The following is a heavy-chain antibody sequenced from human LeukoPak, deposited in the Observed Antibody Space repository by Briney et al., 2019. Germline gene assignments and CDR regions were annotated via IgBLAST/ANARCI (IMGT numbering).Heavy chain of an antibody. CDR2: VYYNGLT. CDR1: GGSINNYY. Sequence: SETLSLTCTVSGGSINNYYWSWIRQPPGGGLEWIGYVYYNGLTGYNPSLNSRVTISVDTSKNQFSLKVNSVTAADTAMYYWARYCNDGSCFSKALDYWGQGTLATVSS. D-gene: IGHD2-15*01. V-gene: IGHV4-59*08. J-gene: IGHJ4*02. CDR3: ARYCNDGSCFSKALDY.